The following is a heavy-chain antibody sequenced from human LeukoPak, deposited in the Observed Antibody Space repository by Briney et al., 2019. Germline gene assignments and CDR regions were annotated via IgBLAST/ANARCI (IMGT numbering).Heavy chain of an antibody. D-gene: IGHD1-26*01. Sequence: GGSLRLSCAASGFTFSSYAMSWVRQAPGKGLEWVSAISGSGGSTYYADSVKGRFTISRDNSKNTLYLQMNSLRAEDKDVYYCAKKERQSDFDYWGQGTLVTVSS. CDR3: AKKERQSDFDY. CDR2: ISGSGGST. J-gene: IGHJ4*02. V-gene: IGHV3-23*01. CDR1: GFTFSSYA.